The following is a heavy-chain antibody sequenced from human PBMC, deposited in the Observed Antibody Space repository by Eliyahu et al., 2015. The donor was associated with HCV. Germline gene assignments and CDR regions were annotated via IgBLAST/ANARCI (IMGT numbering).Heavy chain of an antibody. CDR3: ARVSAQDYFFY. J-gene: IGHJ4*02. V-gene: IGHV4-4*07. CDR1: GGSISNFY. CDR2: IHSSGTT. Sequence: QVQLQESGPRLVKPSETLSLTCXVSGGSISNFYWGWVRQTAGGGLEWIGRIHSSGTTNYNPSFKSRISMSVDTSNNQFSLKLNSVTAADTAVYYCARVSAQDYFFYWGQGALVTVSS.